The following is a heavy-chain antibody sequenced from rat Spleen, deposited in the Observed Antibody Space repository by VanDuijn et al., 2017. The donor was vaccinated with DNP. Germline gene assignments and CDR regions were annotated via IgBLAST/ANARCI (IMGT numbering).Heavy chain of an antibody. J-gene: IGHJ2*01. CDR2: ISYSDST. Sequence: EVQLQESGSGLVKPSQSLSLTSSVTGYSITSNYWGWIRKFPGNKIEYIGHISYSDSTNYNPSLKSRISITRDTSNNHFFLHLNSVTTEDTATYYCARWTRYFDYWGQGVMVTVSS. CDR1: GYSITSNY. D-gene: IGHD1-7*01. V-gene: IGHV3-1*01. CDR3: ARWTRYFDY.